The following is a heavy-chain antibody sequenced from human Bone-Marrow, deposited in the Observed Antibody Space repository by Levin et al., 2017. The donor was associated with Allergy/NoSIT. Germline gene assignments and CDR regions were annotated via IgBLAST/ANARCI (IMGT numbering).Heavy chain of an antibody. CDR2: IYSFGNT. J-gene: IGHJ6*02. CDR1: GGSITSGDYF. CDR3: ASSTDRRYCTSSSRCYTDRHYYDGMDV. Sequence: PSETLSLTCTVSGGSITSGDYFWSWVRQSPGKGLEWIGFIYSFGNTYYNPSLRSRISMSADTSKNQFSLRLESVNTADTAVYYCASSTDRRYCTSSSRCYTDRHYYDGMDVWGRGTTVTVSS. D-gene: IGHD2-2*02. V-gene: IGHV4-30-4*01.